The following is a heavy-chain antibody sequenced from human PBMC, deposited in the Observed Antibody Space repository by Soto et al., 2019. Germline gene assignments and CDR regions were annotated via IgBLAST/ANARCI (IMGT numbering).Heavy chain of an antibody. J-gene: IGHJ4*02. CDR1: GFTFSNAW. CDR2: IKSKTNGGTT. CDR3: TTDPPYCGGDCSHPFDY. D-gene: IGHD2-21*02. V-gene: IGHV3-15*01. Sequence: EVQLVESGGGLVKPGGSLRLSCAASGFTFSNAWISWVRQAPGKGLEWVGRIKSKTNGGTTDYAAPVKGRFTISRDDSKNTLYLQMNSLKTEDTAVYYCTTDPPYCGGDCSHPFDYWGQGTLVTVSS.